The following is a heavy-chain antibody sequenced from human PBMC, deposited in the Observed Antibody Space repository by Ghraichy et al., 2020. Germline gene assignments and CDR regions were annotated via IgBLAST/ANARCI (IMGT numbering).Heavy chain of an antibody. CDR3: TRVSQSPIAAAGTGSFDY. V-gene: IGHV3-49*03. CDR2: IRSKAYGGTT. J-gene: IGHJ4*02. Sequence: GALRLSCTASGFTFGDYAMSWFRQAPGKGLEWVGFIRSKAYGGTTEYAASVKGRFTISRDDSKSIAYLQMNSLKTEDTAVYYCTRVSQSPIAAAGTGSFDYWGQGTLVTVSS. CDR1: GFTFGDYA. D-gene: IGHD6-13*01.